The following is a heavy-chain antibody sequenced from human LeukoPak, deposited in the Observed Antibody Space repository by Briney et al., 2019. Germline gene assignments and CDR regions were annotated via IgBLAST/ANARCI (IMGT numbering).Heavy chain of an antibody. Sequence: NPSETLSLTCTVSRGSISSYYWSWIRQPPGKGREWIGYIDNSGNTNSNPSLKSRVTMSVDTSKNQFSLKLSSVIAADTAVYYCARGRITIFGVVIPHFDNWGQGTLVTVSS. CDR1: RGSISSYY. CDR2: IDNSGNT. J-gene: IGHJ4*02. V-gene: IGHV4-59*01. CDR3: ARGRITIFGVVIPHFDN. D-gene: IGHD3-3*01.